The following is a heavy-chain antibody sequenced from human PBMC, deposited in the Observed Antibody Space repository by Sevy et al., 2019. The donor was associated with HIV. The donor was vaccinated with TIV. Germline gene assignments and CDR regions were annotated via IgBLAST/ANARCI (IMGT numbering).Heavy chain of an antibody. CDR1: GYSISSGYY. J-gene: IGHJ4*02. V-gene: IGHV4-38-2*02. CDR2: IYHSGST. CDR3: ARDPSYYGSSGYPSPIDY. Sequence: SETLSLTCTVSGYSISSGYYWGWIRQPPGKGLEWIGSIYHSGSTYYNPSLKSRVTISVDTSKNQFSLKLSSVTAADTAVYYCARDPSYYGSSGYPSPIDYWGQGTLVTVSS. D-gene: IGHD3-22*01.